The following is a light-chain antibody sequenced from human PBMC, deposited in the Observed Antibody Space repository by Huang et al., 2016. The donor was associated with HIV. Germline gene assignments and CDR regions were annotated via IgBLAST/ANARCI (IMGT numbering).Light chain of an antibody. CDR1: QSVGSY. CDR3: QQRSHWPPLLT. V-gene: IGKV3-11*01. J-gene: IGKJ3*01. CDR2: DAS. Sequence: IVLTQSPATLSLSPGERATLSCRASQSVGSYFAWYQQKPGQAPRLLIYDASNRATGIPARFSGSGSGTDFTLTISSLVPEDFAVYYCQQRSHWPPLLTFGPGTKVDIK.